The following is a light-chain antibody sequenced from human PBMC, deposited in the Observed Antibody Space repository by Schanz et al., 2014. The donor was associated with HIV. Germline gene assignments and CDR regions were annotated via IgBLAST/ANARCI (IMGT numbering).Light chain of an antibody. Sequence: QSVLTQPASVSGSPGQSITISCTGTSSDGGSYNLVSWYQQPPGKAPKLMIYEGSKRPSGVSNRFSGSKSGNTASLTISGLQAEDEADYYCAGWDDGLNGWVFGGGTKLTVL. V-gene: IGLV2-23*01. CDR1: SSDGGSYNL. CDR3: AGWDDGLNGWV. J-gene: IGLJ3*02. CDR2: EGS.